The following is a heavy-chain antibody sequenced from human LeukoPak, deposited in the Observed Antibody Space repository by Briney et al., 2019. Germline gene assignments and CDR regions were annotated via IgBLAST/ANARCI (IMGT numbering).Heavy chain of an antibody. CDR2: LIPMFRTP. D-gene: IGHD1-1*01. Sequence: ASVKVSCKAAGGAFSSYAFSWVRQAPGQGLEWMGGLIPMFRTPNYAQKFLGRVTITMDESTSTAYMELTSLGADDTAVYYCARDSTGTTWQLDYWGQGTLVTVSS. V-gene: IGHV1-69*05. CDR3: ARDSTGTTWQLDY. CDR1: GGAFSSYA. J-gene: IGHJ4*02.